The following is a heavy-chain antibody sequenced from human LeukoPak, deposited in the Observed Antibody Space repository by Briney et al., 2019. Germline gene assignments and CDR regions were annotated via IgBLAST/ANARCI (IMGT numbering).Heavy chain of an antibody. CDR1: GFIFSTYV. D-gene: IGHD3-16*01. J-gene: IGHJ4*02. V-gene: IGHV3-30*02. Sequence: GGSLRLSCATSGFIFSTYVMYWVRQAPGKGLEWVAFIRHDGSIKNYADSVKGRSTISRDNSKNTLYLQMNSLRAEDTAVYYCAKDSLADIDYWGQGTLVTVSS. CDR2: IRHDGSIK. CDR3: AKDSLADIDY.